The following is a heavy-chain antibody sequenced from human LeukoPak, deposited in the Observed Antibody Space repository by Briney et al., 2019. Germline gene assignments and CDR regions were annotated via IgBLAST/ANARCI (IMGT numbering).Heavy chain of an antibody. CDR3: ARGVVAKWGYYYGMDV. CDR1: GYTFTNYG. Sequence: ASVKVSCKTSGYTFTNYGISWVRQAPGQGLEWMGWISAYNGNTNYAQKLQGRVTMTTDTSTSTAYMELRSLGSDDTAVYYCARGVVAKWGYYYGMDVWGQGTTVTVSS. V-gene: IGHV1-18*01. D-gene: IGHD2-15*01. CDR2: ISAYNGNT. J-gene: IGHJ6*02.